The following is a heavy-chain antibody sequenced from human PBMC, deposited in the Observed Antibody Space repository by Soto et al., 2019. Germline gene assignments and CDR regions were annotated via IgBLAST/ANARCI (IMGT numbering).Heavy chain of an antibody. CDR1: GFTLNSFF. V-gene: IGHV3-74*01. Sequence: GGSLRLSCAASGFTLNSFFMHWVRQAPGKGLMWVSRINNDGSSTTYADSVKGRFTISRDNSKNTVFLQMNSLRAEDTAVYYCAREGNTAMVFAHWGQGTLVTVSS. J-gene: IGHJ4*02. D-gene: IGHD5-18*01. CDR3: AREGNTAMVFAH. CDR2: INNDGSST.